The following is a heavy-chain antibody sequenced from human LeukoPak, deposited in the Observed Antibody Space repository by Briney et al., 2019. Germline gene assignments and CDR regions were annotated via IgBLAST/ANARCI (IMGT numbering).Heavy chain of an antibody. CDR3: ARGGSYSFDY. Sequence: SQTLLLTCAISGDSVSSNTVAWNWIRQSPSRGLEWLGRTYYRSQWFNGYAVSVKSRITINPDTSKNQFSLHLNSVTPEDTAVYYCARGGSYSFDYWGQGTLVTVSS. CDR1: GDSVSSNTVA. D-gene: IGHD1-26*01. J-gene: IGHJ4*02. CDR2: TYYRSQWFN. V-gene: IGHV6-1*01.